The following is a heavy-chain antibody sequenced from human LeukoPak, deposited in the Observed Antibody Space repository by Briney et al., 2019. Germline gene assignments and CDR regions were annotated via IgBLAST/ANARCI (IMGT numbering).Heavy chain of an antibody. CDR1: GYTFTSYA. D-gene: IGHD3-10*01. CDR3: ASRTLWFGENYYYGMDV. Sequence: ASVKVSCKVSGYTFTSYAMNWVRQAPGQGLEWMGWINTNTGNPTYAQGFTGRFVFSLDTSVSTAYLQISSLKAEDTAVYYCASRTLWFGENYYYGMDVWGQGTTVTVSS. J-gene: IGHJ6*02. V-gene: IGHV7-4-1*02. CDR2: INTNTGNP.